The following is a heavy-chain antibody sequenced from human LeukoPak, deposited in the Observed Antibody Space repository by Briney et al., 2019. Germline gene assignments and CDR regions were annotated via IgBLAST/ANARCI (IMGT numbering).Heavy chain of an antibody. CDR2: ISSSGSTI. CDR3: AREGCSGGSCYLYWFDP. Sequence: GGSLRLSCAASGFTFSDYYMSWIRQAPGKGLEWVSYISSSGSTIYYADSVKGRFTISRDNAKNSLYLQMNSLRADDTAVYYCAREGCSGGSCYLYWFDPWGQGTLVTVSS. J-gene: IGHJ5*02. V-gene: IGHV3-11*04. D-gene: IGHD2-15*01. CDR1: GFTFSDYY.